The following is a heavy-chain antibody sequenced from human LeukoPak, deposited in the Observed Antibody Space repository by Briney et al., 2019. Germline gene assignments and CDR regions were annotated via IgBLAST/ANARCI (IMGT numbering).Heavy chain of an antibody. CDR2: IIPIFGTA. V-gene: IGHV1-69*13. CDR3: ARDRVVGPGLDNAFDI. J-gene: IGHJ3*02. D-gene: IGHD2-15*01. CDR1: GGIFSRYA. Sequence: EASVKVSCKASGGIFSRYAISWVRQAPGQGLEWMGGIIPIFGTANYAQKFQGRVTITADESTSTAYMELSSLRSEDTAVYFCARDRVVGPGLDNAFDIWGQGTVVTVSS.